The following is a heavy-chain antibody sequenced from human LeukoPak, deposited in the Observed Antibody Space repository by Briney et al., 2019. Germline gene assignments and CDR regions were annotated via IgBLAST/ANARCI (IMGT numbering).Heavy chain of an antibody. V-gene: IGHV1-69*06. J-gene: IGHJ4*02. Sequence: SVKVSCKASGGTFSSYAISWVRQAPGQGLEWMGGIIPIFGTTNYAQKFQGRVTITADKSTSTAYMELSSLRSEDTAVYYCARAYYDYVWGSYRYTTHDYWGQGTLVTVSS. CDR2: IIPIFGTT. CDR3: ARAYYDYVWGSYRYTTHDY. CDR1: GGTFSSYA. D-gene: IGHD3-16*02.